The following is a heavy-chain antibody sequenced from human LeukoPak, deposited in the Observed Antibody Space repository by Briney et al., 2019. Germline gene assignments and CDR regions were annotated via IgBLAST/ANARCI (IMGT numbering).Heavy chain of an antibody. V-gene: IGHV1-69*04. CDR3: AREYGDSLAFDY. Sequence: GASVKVSCKTSGGTFSSYAISWVRQAAGQGVEWMGRTTPILGIANYAQKFKGRVTMTADKSTSTAYMELSSLRSEDTAVYFCAREYGDSLAFDYWGQGTRVTVSS. D-gene: IGHD4-17*01. CDR2: TTPILGIA. J-gene: IGHJ4*02. CDR1: GGTFSSYA.